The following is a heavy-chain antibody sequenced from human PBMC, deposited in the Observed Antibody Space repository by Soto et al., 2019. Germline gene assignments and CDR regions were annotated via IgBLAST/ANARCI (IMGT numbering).Heavy chain of an antibody. CDR3: AKDQDQWLPPEYYFDY. Sequence: GGSLRLSCAASGFTFSSYAMSWVRQAPGKGLEWVSAISGSGGSTYYADSVKGRFNISRDNSKNTLYLQMNSLRAEDTAVYYCAKDQDQWLPPEYYFDYWGQGTLVTVSS. D-gene: IGHD6-19*01. CDR2: ISGSGGST. CDR1: GFTFSSYA. V-gene: IGHV3-23*01. J-gene: IGHJ4*02.